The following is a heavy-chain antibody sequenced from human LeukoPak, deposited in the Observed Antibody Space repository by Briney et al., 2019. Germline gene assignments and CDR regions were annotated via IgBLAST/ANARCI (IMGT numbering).Heavy chain of an antibody. CDR3: ATDLSPYCSSTSCSVGDY. CDR1: GYTLTELS. J-gene: IGHJ4*02. CDR2: FDPEDGET. D-gene: IGHD2-2*01. Sequence: ASVKVSCKVSGYTLTELSMHWVRQAPGKGLEWMGGFDPEDGETIYAQKFQGRVTMTEDTSTDTAYMELSSLRSEDTAVYYCATDLSPYCSSTSCSVGDYWGQGTLVTVSS. V-gene: IGHV1-24*01.